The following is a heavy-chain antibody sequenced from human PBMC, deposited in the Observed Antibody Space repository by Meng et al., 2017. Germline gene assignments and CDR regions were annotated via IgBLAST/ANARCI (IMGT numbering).Heavy chain of an antibody. J-gene: IGHJ4*02. Sequence: GESLKISCAASGFTFRTYAMSWVRQAPGKGLEWVSTISDGGSNSFYADSAKGRFTISRDNSKNTLFLQMESLRGDDTALYFCANVAAADTDGWSHWGQGTLVTVSS. CDR3: ANVAAADTDGWSH. D-gene: IGHD6-13*01. CDR1: GFTFRTYA. CDR2: ISDGGSNS. V-gene: IGHV3-23*01.